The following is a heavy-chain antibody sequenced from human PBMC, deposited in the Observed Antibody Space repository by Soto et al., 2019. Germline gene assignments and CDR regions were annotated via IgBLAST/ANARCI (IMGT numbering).Heavy chain of an antibody. Sequence: SVKVSCKASGGTLSSYAISWVRQAPGQGLEWVGGIIPICGTANDAQKFQGRGTITADGSASTAYMELSSVRPEDPAVYYCARPDKGYDSSGYPSDAFDLWGQGTLVTLSS. CDR3: ARPDKGYDSSGYPSDAFDL. V-gene: IGHV1-69*13. J-gene: IGHJ3*01. D-gene: IGHD3-22*01. CDR2: IIPICGTA. CDR1: GGTLSSYA.